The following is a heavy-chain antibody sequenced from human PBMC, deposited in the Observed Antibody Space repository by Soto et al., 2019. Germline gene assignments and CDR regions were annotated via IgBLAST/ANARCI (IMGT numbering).Heavy chain of an antibody. J-gene: IGHJ3*02. Sequence: SKTVYLTCAVSGGSIISSNWWSWVRQPPGKGLEWIGEIYHSGSTNYNPSLKSRVTISVDKSKNQFSLKLSSVTAADTAVYYCATGTEYYDILTGYPRLGAFDIWGQGTMVT. CDR3: ATGTEYYDILTGYPRLGAFDI. CDR2: IYHSGST. CDR1: GGSIISSNW. D-gene: IGHD3-9*01. V-gene: IGHV4-4*02.